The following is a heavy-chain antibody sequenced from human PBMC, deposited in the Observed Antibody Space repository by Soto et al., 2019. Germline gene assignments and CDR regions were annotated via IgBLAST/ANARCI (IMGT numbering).Heavy chain of an antibody. CDR1: GFTFSSYG. CDR3: AKDGVNYYYDSSGYLSHFDY. V-gene: IGHV3-30*18. CDR2: ISYDGSNK. D-gene: IGHD3-22*01. J-gene: IGHJ4*02. Sequence: GGSLRLSCAASGFTFSSYGMHWVRQAPGKGLEWVAVISYDGSNKYYAGSVKGRFTTSRDNSKNTLYLQMNSLRAEDTAVYYCAKDGVNYYYDSSGYLSHFDYWGQGTLVTVSS.